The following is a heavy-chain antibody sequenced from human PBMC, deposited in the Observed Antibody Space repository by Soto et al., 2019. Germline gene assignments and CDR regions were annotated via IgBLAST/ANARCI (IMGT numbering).Heavy chain of an antibody. V-gene: IGHV3-48*02. CDR3: AREGGSLNWFDP. D-gene: IGHD1-26*01. Sequence: EVQLVESGGGLVQPGGSLRLSCAASGFTFSSYSMNWVRQSPGQGLEWVSYISSSSSTIYNAYSVKGRFTRSRDNAKNSLCLQMNSLRDEDTAVYYFAREGGSLNWFDPWGQGTLVTVSS. J-gene: IGHJ5*02. CDR1: GFTFSSYS. CDR2: ISSSSSTI.